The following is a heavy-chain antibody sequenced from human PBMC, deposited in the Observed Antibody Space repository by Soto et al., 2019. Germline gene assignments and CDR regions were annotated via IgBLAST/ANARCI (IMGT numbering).Heavy chain of an antibody. CDR3: VSYSERIAQRGWFDS. Sequence: ASVKVSCKASGYTFTSYYMHWVRQAPGQGLEWMGIINPSGGSTSYAQKFQGRVTMTRDTSTSTVYMELSSLRSEDTAVYYCVSYSERIAQRGWFDSWGQGTLVTGSS. J-gene: IGHJ5*01. D-gene: IGHD6-13*01. V-gene: IGHV1-46*01. CDR2: INPSGGST. CDR1: GYTFTSYY.